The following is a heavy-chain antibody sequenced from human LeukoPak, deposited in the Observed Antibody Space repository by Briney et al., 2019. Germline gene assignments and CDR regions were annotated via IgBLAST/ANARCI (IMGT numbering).Heavy chain of an antibody. CDR3: ARDHVYCSGHSCYLGGRHKNWFDP. CDR2: IIPIFGTP. J-gene: IGHJ5*02. CDR1: GGTFNNYA. V-gene: IGHV1-69*13. D-gene: IGHD2-15*01. Sequence: ASVKVSCKTSGGTFNNYALSWVRQAPGQGLEWMGGIIPIFGTPTYAQNFQGRVTITADESTSTAYMELSSLRSEDTAVYYCARDHVYCSGHSCYLGGRHKNWFDPWGQGTLVTVSS.